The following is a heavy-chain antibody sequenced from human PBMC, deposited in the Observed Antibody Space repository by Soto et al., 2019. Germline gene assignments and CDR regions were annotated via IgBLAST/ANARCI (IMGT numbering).Heavy chain of an antibody. CDR1: GGSISSYY. CDR3: ARRYGSAFDI. CDR2: IYYSGST. V-gene: IGHV4-59*01. Sequence: QVQLQESGPGLVKPSETLSLTCTVSGGSISSYYWSWIRQPPGKGLEWIGYIYYSGSTNYNPSLMRRVTISVDTSKNQFSLKLSSVTAADTAVYYCARRYGSAFDIWGQGTMVTVSS. D-gene: IGHD3-10*01. J-gene: IGHJ3*02.